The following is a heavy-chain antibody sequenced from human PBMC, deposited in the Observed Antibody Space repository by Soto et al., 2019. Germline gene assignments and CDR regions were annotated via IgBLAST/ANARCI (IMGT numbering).Heavy chain of an antibody. CDR1: GGSISSSSYY. Sequence: PSETLSLTCTVCGGSISSSSYYWGWIRQPPGKGLEWIGSIYYSGSTNYSPSLKSRVTISVDTSKNQFSLKLSSVTAADTAVYYCARERITMVRGVISHYYFDYWGQGTLVTVSS. D-gene: IGHD3-10*01. V-gene: IGHV4-39*07. J-gene: IGHJ4*02. CDR3: ARERITMVRGVISHYYFDY. CDR2: IYYSGST.